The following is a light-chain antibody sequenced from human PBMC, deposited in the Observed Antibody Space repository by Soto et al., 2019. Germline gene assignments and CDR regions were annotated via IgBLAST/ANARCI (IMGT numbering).Light chain of an antibody. CDR3: QQYAASPIT. CDR2: GAS. CDR1: QSVGREY. J-gene: IGKJ5*01. V-gene: IGKV3-20*01. Sequence: NVLTPSPATLSLSPGERAAPSCRASQSVGREYLAWFQQKSGQTPRLVVYGASSRATGIPDRFSGSGSGTDFTLTISRLEPEDFAVYYCQQYAASPITFGQGTRLEIK.